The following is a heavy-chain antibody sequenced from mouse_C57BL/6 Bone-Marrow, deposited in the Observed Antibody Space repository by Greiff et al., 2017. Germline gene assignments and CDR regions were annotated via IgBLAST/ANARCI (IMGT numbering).Heavy chain of an antibody. J-gene: IGHJ3*01. CDR3: TTCLHTIVAWFAY. Sequence: EVQFLQSGAEFVRPGASVKLSCTASGFNIKDDYMHWVKQRPDHGLEWIGWIDPENGDIEYASKFHGKVPITADTSSNTAYRQLSILTSEDTAVYYCTTCLHTIVAWFAYWGQGTLVTVSA. V-gene: IGHV14-4*01. D-gene: IGHD2-12*01. CDR2: IDPENGDI. CDR1: GFNIKDDY.